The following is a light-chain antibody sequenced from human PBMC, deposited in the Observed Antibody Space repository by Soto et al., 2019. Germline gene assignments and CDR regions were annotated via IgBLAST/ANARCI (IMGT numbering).Light chain of an antibody. CDR1: QSVNSY. Sequence: EIVLTQSPATLSLSPGERATLSCRASQSVNSYLAWYQHKPGQSPRLLIYDASIRATGIPARFSGSGSGTDFTLTISSLEPEDFAVYNCQQRSNWITFGGATKVEIK. CDR3: QQRSNWIT. J-gene: IGKJ4*01. CDR2: DAS. V-gene: IGKV3-11*01.